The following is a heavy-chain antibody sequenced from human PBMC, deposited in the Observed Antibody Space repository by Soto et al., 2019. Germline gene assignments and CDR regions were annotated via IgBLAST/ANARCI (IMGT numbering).Heavy chain of an antibody. CDR3: ARDETDSGGYSEY. D-gene: IGHD3-22*01. V-gene: IGHV1-46*01. CDR1: GYTFTIYY. CDR2: INPSGGST. Sequence: ASVKVSCRASGYTFTIYYMHWVRQAPGQGLEWMGIINPSGGSTSYAQKFQGRVTMNRDTSTSTVYMELSSLRAEDTAVYFCARDETDSGGYSEYWGQGTLVTVSS. J-gene: IGHJ4*02.